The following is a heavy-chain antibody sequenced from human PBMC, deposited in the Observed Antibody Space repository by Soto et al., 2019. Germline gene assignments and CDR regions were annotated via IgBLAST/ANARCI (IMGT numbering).Heavy chain of an antibody. CDR1: GGSISSYY. CDR3: ARDHYDSRGYYWIDY. CDR2: IYYTGST. J-gene: IGHJ4*02. V-gene: IGHV4-59*01. D-gene: IGHD3-22*01. Sequence: QVQLQESGPGLVKPSETLSLMCTVSGGSISSYYWRWIRQPPGKGLEWIGYIYYTGSTNYNPSLKSRVTISLDTSKSQFSLKLSSVTAADTAVYYCARDHYDSRGYYWIDYWGQGTLVTVSS.